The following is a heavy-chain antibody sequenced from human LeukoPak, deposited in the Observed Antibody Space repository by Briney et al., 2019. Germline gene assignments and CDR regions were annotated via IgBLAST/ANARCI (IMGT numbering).Heavy chain of an antibody. V-gene: IGHV3-7*01. D-gene: IGHD6-13*01. CDR2: INQDGSEN. Sequence: GGSLRLSCAASGSTFSRYWMSWVRQTPGKGLEWVANINQDGSENHYVDSVKGRFTIFRDNAKNSVFVQMNGLRVEDTAVYYCVRAGGSSWSDFWGQGTLVTVSS. CDR3: VRAGGSSWSDF. J-gene: IGHJ4*02. CDR1: GSTFSRYW.